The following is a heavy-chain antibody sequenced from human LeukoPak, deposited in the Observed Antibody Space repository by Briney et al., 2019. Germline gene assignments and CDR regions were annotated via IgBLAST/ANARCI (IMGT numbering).Heavy chain of an antibody. D-gene: IGHD3-22*01. J-gene: IGHJ4*02. CDR2: IFYSGST. V-gene: IGHV4-39*02. CDR3: ATDSSGYYGADY. Sequence: SETLSLTCTVSVGSITSGSYYWGWSRQPPGKGLERIGSIFYSGSTYFNPSLKSRVTIFVDTSKNQFSLRLSSVTAADTAVYYCATDSSGYYGADYWGQGTLVTVSS. CDR1: VGSITSGSYY.